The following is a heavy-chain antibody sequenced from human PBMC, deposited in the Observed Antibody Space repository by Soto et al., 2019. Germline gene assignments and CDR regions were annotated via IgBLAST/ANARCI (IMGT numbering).Heavy chain of an antibody. CDR3: GRDARLGGPPLET. D-gene: IGHD3-16*01. V-gene: IGHV3-74*03. CDR1: GFSFSSSW. J-gene: IGHJ6*03. CDR2: ISFDGTAT. Sequence: EVQLVESGGGLVQPGGSLRLSCAASGFSFSSSWMHWVRQAPGMGLVLVSRISFDGTATTSADAVKGRYIFSSDNAKNTLFLQTDHLGAYYTAMYYCGRDARLGGPPLETWGK.